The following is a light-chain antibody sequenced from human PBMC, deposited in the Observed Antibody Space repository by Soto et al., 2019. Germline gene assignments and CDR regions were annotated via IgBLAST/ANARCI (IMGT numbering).Light chain of an antibody. CDR2: GAS. Sequence: EIVMTQSPATLSVSPGERATLSCRASQSVGSNLAWYQQRPVQAPRLLIYGASTRATGVPARFSGSGSGTEFTLTISSLQSEDFGIYFCQQYNNWPPDRTFGQGTKVEIK. CDR1: QSVGSN. CDR3: QQYNNWPPDRT. V-gene: IGKV3-15*01. J-gene: IGKJ1*01.